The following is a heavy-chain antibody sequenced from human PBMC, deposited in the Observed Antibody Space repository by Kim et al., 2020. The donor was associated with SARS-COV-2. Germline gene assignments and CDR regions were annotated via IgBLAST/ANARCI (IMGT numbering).Heavy chain of an antibody. CDR3: TTADWGSWYSY. J-gene: IGHJ4*02. V-gene: IGHV3-15*01. Sequence: TDYAAPVKGRFTISRDDSKNTLYLQMNSLKTEDTAVYYCTTADWGSWYSYWGQGTLVTVSS. D-gene: IGHD6-13*01. CDR2: T.